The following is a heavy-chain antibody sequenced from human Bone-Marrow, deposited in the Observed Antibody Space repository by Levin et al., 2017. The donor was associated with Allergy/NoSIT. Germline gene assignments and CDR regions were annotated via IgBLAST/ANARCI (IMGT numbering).Heavy chain of an antibody. CDR3: VRWHFGVFDS. CDR2: LYWDDDK. J-gene: IGHJ4*02. Sequence: GSGPTLVKPPQTLTLTCKFSGFSLTSGGVGVGWIRQPPGKALEWLALLYWDDDKRYSPSSTIRLTITKDTSENQVVLRMTDMDAVDTGTYYCVRWHFGVFDSWGQGIPVTVSS. D-gene: IGHD3-10*01. CDR1: GFSLTSGGVG. V-gene: IGHV2-5*04.